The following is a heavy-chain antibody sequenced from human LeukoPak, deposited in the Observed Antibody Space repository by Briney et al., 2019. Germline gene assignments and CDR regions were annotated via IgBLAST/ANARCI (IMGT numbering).Heavy chain of an antibody. D-gene: IGHD3-10*01. CDR2: ISWNSGSI. Sequence: GGSLRLSCAASGFTFDDYAMHWVRQAPGKGLEWVSGISWNSGSIGYADSVKGRFTISRDNAKNSLYLQMNSLRAEDTALYYCAKDTGYGSGSYYNVVPDYFDYWGQGTLVTVSS. J-gene: IGHJ4*02. CDR1: GFTFDDYA. V-gene: IGHV3-9*01. CDR3: AKDTGYGSGSYYNVVPDYFDY.